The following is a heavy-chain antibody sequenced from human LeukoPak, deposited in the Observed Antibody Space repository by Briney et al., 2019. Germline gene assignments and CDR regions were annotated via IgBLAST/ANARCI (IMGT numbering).Heavy chain of an antibody. CDR2: IRYDGSNK. D-gene: IGHD3-3*01. J-gene: IGHJ6*03. Sequence: GGSLRLSCAASGFTFSSYGMHWVRQAPGKGLEWVAFIRYDGSNKYYADSVKGRFTTSRDNAKNPLYLQMNSLRAEDTALYHCARTPSITIFGENYYMDVWGKGTTVTVSS. V-gene: IGHV3-30*02. CDR3: ARTPSITIFGENYYMDV. CDR1: GFTFSSYG.